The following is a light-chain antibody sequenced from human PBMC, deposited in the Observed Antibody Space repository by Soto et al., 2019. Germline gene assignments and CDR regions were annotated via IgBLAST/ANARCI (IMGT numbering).Light chain of an antibody. V-gene: IGKV3-15*01. Sequence: EIVLTQSPATLSLSPGERATLSCRASQSVNNYLAWYQQRPGQAPRLLIYRASTRAAGLPDRFSGSGSETEFTLTISSLQSEDFAVYYCQQYNKWPITFGQGTRLEIK. J-gene: IGKJ5*01. CDR1: QSVNNY. CDR2: RAS. CDR3: QQYNKWPIT.